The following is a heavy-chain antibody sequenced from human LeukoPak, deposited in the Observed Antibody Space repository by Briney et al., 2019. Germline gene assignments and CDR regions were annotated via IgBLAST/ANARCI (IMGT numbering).Heavy chain of an antibody. J-gene: IGHJ4*02. CDR3: ARDLKRGYSSGRYSWGTGSSNDY. CDR1: NNTLSNNG. CDR2: TSGYNTYT. V-gene: IGHV1-18*01. Sequence: ASVKVSCKASNNTLSNNGITWVRQAPGQGLEWMGWTSGYNTYTTYAQKFQDRVTMTKDTSTNTAYMEMRSLRSDDTAVYYCARDLKRGYSSGRYSWGTGSSNDYWGQGTLVTVSS. D-gene: IGHD6-19*01.